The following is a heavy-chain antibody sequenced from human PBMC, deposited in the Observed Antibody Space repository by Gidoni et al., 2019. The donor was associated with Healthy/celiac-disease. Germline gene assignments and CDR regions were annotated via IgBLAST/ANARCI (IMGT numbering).Heavy chain of an antibody. J-gene: IGHJ6*02. CDR3: AKDQGDDFWSGYPRPDYYGMDV. CDR1: GFTFSSYA. CDR2: ISVSGGST. Sequence: EVQLLESGGGLVQPGGSLRLSCAASGFTFSSYALLWVLQAPGKGLEWFSAISVSGGSTYYADSVKGRFTISRDNSKNTLYLQMNSLRAEDTAVYYCAKDQGDDFWSGYPRPDYYGMDVWGQGTTVTVSS. D-gene: IGHD3-3*01. V-gene: IGHV3-23*01.